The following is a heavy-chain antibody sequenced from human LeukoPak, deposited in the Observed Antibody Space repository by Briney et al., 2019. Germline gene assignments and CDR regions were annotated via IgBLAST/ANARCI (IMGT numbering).Heavy chain of an antibody. J-gene: IGHJ4*02. CDR1: GFTFSDYY. CDR2: ISTSTSYT. Sequence: PGGSLRLSCTASGFTFSDYYMTWIRQAPGKGLECVSYISTSTSYTNYADSVKGRFSISRDNAKNSLYLQMNSLRAEDTAVYYCARLEEGGLRYVDYWGQGTLVTVSS. D-gene: IGHD5-12*01. V-gene: IGHV3-11*06. CDR3: ARLEEGGLRYVDY.